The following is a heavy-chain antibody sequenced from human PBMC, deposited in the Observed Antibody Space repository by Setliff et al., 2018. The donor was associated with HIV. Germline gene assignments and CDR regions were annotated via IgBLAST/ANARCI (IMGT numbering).Heavy chain of an antibody. Sequence: PGGSLRLSCAASGFTFSSYAMSWVRQTPEKGLEWVSIITSGGSTYYADSAKGRFIISRDNDKNSVHLQMTSLRAEDTAVYYCASSGSGSYINWFGPWGQGTLVTVSS. J-gene: IGHJ5*02. CDR3: ASSGSGSYINWFGP. V-gene: IGHV3-23*01. CDR2: ITSGGST. CDR1: GFTFSSYA. D-gene: IGHD3-10*01.